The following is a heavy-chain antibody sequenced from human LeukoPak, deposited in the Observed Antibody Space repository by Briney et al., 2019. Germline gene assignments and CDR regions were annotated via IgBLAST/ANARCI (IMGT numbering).Heavy chain of an antibody. D-gene: IGHD1-26*01. V-gene: IGHV6-1*01. J-gene: IGHJ4*02. CDR3: ARERREGASPSSFDY. CDR1: GDSVSSNSAA. CDR2: TYYRSNWYN. Sequence: SQTLSLTCAISGDSVSSNSAAWNWIRQSPSRGLEWLGSTYYRSNWYNDYPLSVKSRITINPDTSKNQFSLQLNSVAPEHASVYYCARERREGASPSSFDYWGQGTLVTVSS.